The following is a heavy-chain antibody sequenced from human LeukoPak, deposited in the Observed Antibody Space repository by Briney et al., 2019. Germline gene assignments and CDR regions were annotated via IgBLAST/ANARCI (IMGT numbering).Heavy chain of an antibody. CDR1: GYTFTSYG. Sequence: AASVKVSCKASGYTFTSYGISWVRQAPGQGLEWMGWISAYNGNTNYAQKLQGRVTMTTDTSTSTAYMELRSLRSDDTAVYYCARVVLVGYSYGPKFHFDYWGQGTLVTVSS. D-gene: IGHD5-18*01. J-gene: IGHJ4*02. V-gene: IGHV1-18*01. CDR3: ARVVLVGYSYGPKFHFDY. CDR2: ISAYNGNT.